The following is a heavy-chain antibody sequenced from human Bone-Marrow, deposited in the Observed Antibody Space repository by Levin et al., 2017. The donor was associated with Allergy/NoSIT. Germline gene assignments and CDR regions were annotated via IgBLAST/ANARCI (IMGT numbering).Heavy chain of an antibody. CDR1: GGSFSGYY. CDR2: INHSGST. V-gene: IGHV4-34*01. J-gene: IGHJ5*02. CDR3: ARGVYYDSSGYYYHNWFDP. D-gene: IGHD3-22*01. Sequence: GSLRLSCAVYGGSFSGYYWSWIRQPPGKGLEWIGEINHSGSTNYNPSLKSRVTISVDTSKNQFSLKLSSVTAADTAVYYCARGVYYDSSGYYYHNWFDPWGQGTLVTVSS.